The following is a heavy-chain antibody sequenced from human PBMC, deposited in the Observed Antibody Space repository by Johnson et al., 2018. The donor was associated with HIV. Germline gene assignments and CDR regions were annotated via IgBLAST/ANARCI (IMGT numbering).Heavy chain of an antibody. V-gene: IGHV3-30-3*01. J-gene: IGHJ3*02. Sequence: VQLVESGGGVVPPGRSLRLSCAASGFTFSSYAIHWVRQAPGKGLEWVAVISYDGSNKYYADSVKGRFTISRDNAKNSLYLQMNSLRAEDTAGYYCARAQGVLVWFRELLFDAFDIWGQGTMVTVSS. CDR2: ISYDGSNK. CDR1: GFTFSSYA. D-gene: IGHD3-10*01. CDR3: ARAQGVLVWFRELLFDAFDI.